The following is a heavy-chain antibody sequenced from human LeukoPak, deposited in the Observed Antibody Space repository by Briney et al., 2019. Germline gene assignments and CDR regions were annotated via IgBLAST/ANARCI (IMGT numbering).Heavy chain of an antibody. CDR3: ARAEKPNWGNYYYYCMEV. V-gene: IGHV1-18*01. CDR2: ISAYSGNT. J-gene: IGHJ6*03. Sequence: ASVKVSCKAFGGTFSSYAISWVRQAPGQRLEWMGWISAYSGNTHYTQKFQGRVTMTTDTSTTTAYMELRGLRSDDTAVYYCARAEKPNWGNYYYYCMEVWGKGTTVTVSS. CDR1: GGTFSSYA. D-gene: IGHD7-27*01.